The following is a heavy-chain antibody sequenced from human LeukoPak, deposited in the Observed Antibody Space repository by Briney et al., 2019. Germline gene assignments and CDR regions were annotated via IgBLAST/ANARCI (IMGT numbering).Heavy chain of an antibody. J-gene: IGHJ4*02. CDR1: GFTFSDFG. D-gene: IGHD4-23*01. Sequence: GGSLRLSCAASGFTFSDFGLAWVRQAPGKGLQWVSSLAKGGTTYYTDSVKGRFTISRDNSKNTVYLQMNSLRSDDTAIYYCAREIGYGGTFDDWGQGTLVTVSS. CDR2: LAKGGTT. CDR3: AREIGYGGTFDD. V-gene: IGHV3-23*01.